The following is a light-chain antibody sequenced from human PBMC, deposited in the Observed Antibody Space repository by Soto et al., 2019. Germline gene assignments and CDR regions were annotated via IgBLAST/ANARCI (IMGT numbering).Light chain of an antibody. CDR1: SSDVGSYNL. CDR3: CSYEGSSTSVV. Sequence: QSVLTQPASVSGSPGQSITISCTGTSSDVGSYNLVSWYQQHPGKAPKLMIYEGSKRPSGVSNRFSGSKSGNTASLTISGLQADDEADYYCCSYEGSSTSVVFGGGTKLTVL. J-gene: IGLJ2*01. V-gene: IGLV2-23*01. CDR2: EGS.